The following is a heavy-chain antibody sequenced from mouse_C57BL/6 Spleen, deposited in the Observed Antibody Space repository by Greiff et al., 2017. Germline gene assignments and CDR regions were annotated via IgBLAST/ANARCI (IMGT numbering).Heavy chain of an antibody. CDR3: ARGNYYGDY. CDR1: GYTFTDYY. D-gene: IGHD1-2*01. CDR2: INPYNGGT. V-gene: IGHV1-19*01. J-gene: IGHJ2*01. Sequence: VQLQQSGPVLVKPGASVKMSCKASGYTFTDYYMNWVKQSHGKSLEWIGVINPYNGGTSYNQKFKGKATLTVDKSSSTAYMVLNSLTSEDSAVYYGARGNYYGDYWGTGTTLTVSS.